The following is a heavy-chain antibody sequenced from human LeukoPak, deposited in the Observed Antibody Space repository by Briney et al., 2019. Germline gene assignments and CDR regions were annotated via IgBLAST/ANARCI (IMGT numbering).Heavy chain of an antibody. J-gene: IGHJ5*02. V-gene: IGHV3-23*01. CDR1: GFTFTNYA. D-gene: IGHD3-16*01. CDR2: VTGPGDTT. CDR3: AKGAEIDL. Sequence: PGGSLRLSCATSGFTFTNYAMNWFRQAPGKELEWVSAVTGPGDTTYYADSVKGRFFMSRKDSKTTVYLQMNSLRAEDTAIYYCAKGAEIDLWGQGTLVTVSS.